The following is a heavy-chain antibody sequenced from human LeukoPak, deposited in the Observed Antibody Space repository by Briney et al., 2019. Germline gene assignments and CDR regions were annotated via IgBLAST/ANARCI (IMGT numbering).Heavy chain of an antibody. V-gene: IGHV1-58*02. D-gene: IGHD5-24*01. CDR2: IVVGSGNT. Sequence: SVKVSCKASGFTFTSSAMQWVRQARGQRREWIGWIVVGSGNTNYAQKFQERVTITRDMSTSTAYMELSSLRSEDTAVYYCAALLEGRSLQLQRYFDLWGRGTLVTVSS. CDR3: AALLEGRSLQLQRYFDL. CDR1: GFTFTSSA. J-gene: IGHJ2*01.